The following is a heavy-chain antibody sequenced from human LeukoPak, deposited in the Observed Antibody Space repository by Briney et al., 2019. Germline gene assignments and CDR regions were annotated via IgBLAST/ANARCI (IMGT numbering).Heavy chain of an antibody. CDR3: ARDSSGSDV. Sequence: GGSLRLSCAASGITFSNYDMSWVRQAPGKGLEWVSAIGDSGGSTYYADSVKGRFTISRDNSKNTLYLQMNSLRAEDTAVYYCARDSSGSDVWGQGTLVTVSS. CDR2: IGDSGGST. V-gene: IGHV3-23*01. CDR1: GITFSNYD. J-gene: IGHJ4*02. D-gene: IGHD3-22*01.